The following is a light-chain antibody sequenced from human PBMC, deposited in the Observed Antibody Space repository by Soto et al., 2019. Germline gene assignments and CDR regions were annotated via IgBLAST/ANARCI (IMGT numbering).Light chain of an antibody. V-gene: IGKV3D-15*01. CDR3: QQYNNWPPYT. CDR2: GAS. Sequence: VMTQSPATLSVSPGERATLSCRARQSINIKLAWYQQKPGQAPRLLIYGASTRATGTPARFSGSGSGTEFTLTVSSLQSEDFAVYYCQQYNNWPPYTLGQGTKLEI. J-gene: IGKJ2*01. CDR1: QSINIK.